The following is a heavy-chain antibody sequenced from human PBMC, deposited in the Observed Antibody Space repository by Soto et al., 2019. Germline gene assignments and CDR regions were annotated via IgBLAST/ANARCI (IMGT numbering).Heavy chain of an antibody. CDR2: VNPYNGNT. V-gene: IGHV1-18*01. CDR1: GYSFPSYG. CDR3: ARGGGGDYLDY. J-gene: IGHJ4*02. D-gene: IGHD3-16*01. Sequence: QIHLVQSGAEVKKPGASVKVSCKASGYSFPSYGVTWGRQAPGQGLEWMGWVNPYNGNTNYAQKVQGRVTMTTDTSTSTAYMELRSLRSDDTAVYYCARGGGGDYLDYWGQGTLVTVSS.